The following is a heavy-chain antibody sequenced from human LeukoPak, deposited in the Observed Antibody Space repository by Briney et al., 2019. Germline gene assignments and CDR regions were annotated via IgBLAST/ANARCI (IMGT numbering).Heavy chain of an antibody. J-gene: IGHJ4*02. CDR3: AKAVAGGDYFDY. CDR2: ISGSGGST. Sequence: GGSLRLSCAASGFTFSSYEMSWVRQAPGKGLEWASTISGSGGSTYYADSVKGRFTISRDNSKNRLYLQMNSLRAEDTAVYYCAKAVAGGDYFDYWGQGTLVTVSS. V-gene: IGHV3-23*01. D-gene: IGHD6-19*01. CDR1: GFTFSSYE.